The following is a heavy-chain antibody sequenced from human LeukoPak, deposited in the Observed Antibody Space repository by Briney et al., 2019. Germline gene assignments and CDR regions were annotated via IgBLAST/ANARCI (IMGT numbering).Heavy chain of an antibody. Sequence: SETLSLTCAVYGGSFSGYYWSWIRQPPGKGPEWIGEINHSGSTNYNPSLKSRVTISVDTSKNQFSLKLSSVTAADTAVYYCARMVRYGSGSYPPAPSDYWGQGTLVTVSS. CDR1: GGSFSGYY. CDR2: INHSGST. D-gene: IGHD3-10*01. J-gene: IGHJ4*02. CDR3: ARMVRYGSGSYPPAPSDY. V-gene: IGHV4-34*01.